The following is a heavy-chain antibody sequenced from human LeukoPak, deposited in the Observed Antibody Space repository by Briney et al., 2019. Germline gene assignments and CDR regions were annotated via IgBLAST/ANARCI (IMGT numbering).Heavy chain of an antibody. V-gene: IGHV3-64*02. Sequence: GGSLRLSCAASGFTFSSYAMHWVRQAPGKGLEYVSAISTNGGSTYYADSVKGRFTISRDNSKNTVYLQMGSLRPEDMAVYYCARGKGIYCSGDCSALDDWGQGTLVTVSS. CDR2: ISTNGGST. J-gene: IGHJ4*02. D-gene: IGHD2-21*02. CDR1: GFTFSSYA. CDR3: ARGKGIYCSGDCSALDD.